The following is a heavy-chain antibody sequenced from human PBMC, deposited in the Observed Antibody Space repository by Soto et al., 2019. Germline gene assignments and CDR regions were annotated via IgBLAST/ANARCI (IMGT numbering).Heavy chain of an antibody. CDR2: IWYDGSNK. CDR3: ARGMGSGWQNAIDY. V-gene: IGHV3-33*01. J-gene: IGHJ4*02. Sequence: QVQLVESGGGVVQPGRSLRLSCAASGFTFSSYGMHWVRQAPGKGLEWVAVIWYDGSNKYYADSVKGRFTISRDNSKNTLYLQMNSLRAEDTAVYYGARGMGSGWQNAIDYWGQGTLVTVSS. CDR1: GFTFSSYG. D-gene: IGHD6-19*01.